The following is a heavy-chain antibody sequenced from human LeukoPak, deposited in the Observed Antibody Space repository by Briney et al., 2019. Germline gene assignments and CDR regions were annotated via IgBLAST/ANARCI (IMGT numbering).Heavy chain of an antibody. CDR2: INPNSGGT. J-gene: IGHJ4*02. V-gene: IGHV1-2*02. Sequence: GASVKVSCKASGYTFTGYYMHWVRQAPGQGLEWMGWINPNSGGTNYAQKFQGRVTMTRDTSISTAYMELSRLRSDDTAVYYCARALNYDSSGKDYWGQGTLVTVSS. CDR3: ARALNYDSSGKDY. CDR1: GYTFTGYY. D-gene: IGHD3-22*01.